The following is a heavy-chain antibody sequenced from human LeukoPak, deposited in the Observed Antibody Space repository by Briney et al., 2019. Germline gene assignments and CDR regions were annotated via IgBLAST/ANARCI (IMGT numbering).Heavy chain of an antibody. V-gene: IGHV3-30-3*01. Sequence: PGGSLRLSCATSGFTFSTYSMYWVRQAPGKGLEWVTVISYYGSNKYYADSVKVRFTISRDNSKNTLYLQMNSLRAEDPAVYYCARDRGRGYSLNSDYWGQGTLVTVSS. CDR2: ISYYGSNK. J-gene: IGHJ4*02. D-gene: IGHD5-18*01. CDR3: ARDRGRGYSLNSDY. CDR1: GFTFSTYS.